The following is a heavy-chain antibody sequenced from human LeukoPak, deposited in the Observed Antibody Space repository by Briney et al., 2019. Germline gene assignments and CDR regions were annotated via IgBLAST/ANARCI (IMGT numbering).Heavy chain of an antibody. CDR2: FSSEGSNK. CDR3: AKPQVTANWYYFHY. CDR1: GFTLSTYG. J-gene: IGHJ4*02. Sequence: GRSLRLSCAASGFTLSTYGMHWVRQAPGKVLEWVGVFSSEGSNKFYAESVQGRFTIPKGGSKNTLYLQMNSLRPDDTAVYFCAKPQVTANWYYFHYWGQGTLVTVSS. V-gene: IGHV3-30*18. D-gene: IGHD2-21*02.